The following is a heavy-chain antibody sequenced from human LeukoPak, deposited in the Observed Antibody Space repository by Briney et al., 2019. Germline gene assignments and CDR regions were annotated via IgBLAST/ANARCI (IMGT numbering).Heavy chain of an antibody. CDR1: GFTFSDYY. CDR2: ISSSSSYI. Sequence: GGSLRLSCAASGFTFSDYYMSWIRRAPGKGLEWVSSISSSSSYIYYADSVKGRFTISRDNAKNSLYLQMNSLRAEDTAVYYCAREGDYGDYVFDYWGQGTLVTVSS. V-gene: IGHV3-11*06. CDR3: AREGDYGDYVFDY. D-gene: IGHD4-17*01. J-gene: IGHJ4*02.